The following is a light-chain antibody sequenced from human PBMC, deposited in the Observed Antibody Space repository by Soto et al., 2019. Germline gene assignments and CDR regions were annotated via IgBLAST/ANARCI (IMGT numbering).Light chain of an antibody. CDR2: EVS. CDR3: SSYTSSGTLVV. V-gene: IGLV2-14*01. J-gene: IGLJ1*01. Sequence: QSVLTQPASVSGSPGQSITISCTGTRSDVGGSKYVSWYQQYPGKAPKVMIYEVSDRPAGVSNRFSGSKSGNTASLTISGLQAEDEADYYCSSYTSSGTLVVFGSGTKVTVL. CDR1: RSDVGGSKY.